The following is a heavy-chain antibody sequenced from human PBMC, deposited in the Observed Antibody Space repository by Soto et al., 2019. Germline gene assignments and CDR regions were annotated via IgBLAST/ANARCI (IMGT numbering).Heavy chain of an antibody. Sequence: QVQLVESGGGVVQPGRSLRLSCAASGFTFSSYGMHWVRQAPGKGLEWVAVISYDGSNKYYADSVKGRFTISRDNSKNALDLQMNSLRAEDTAVYYCAKDRKGSSSGARYYGMDVWGQGTTVTVSS. CDR1: GFTFSSYG. V-gene: IGHV3-30*18. J-gene: IGHJ6*02. CDR2: ISYDGSNK. CDR3: AKDRKGSSSGARYYGMDV. D-gene: IGHD6-13*01.